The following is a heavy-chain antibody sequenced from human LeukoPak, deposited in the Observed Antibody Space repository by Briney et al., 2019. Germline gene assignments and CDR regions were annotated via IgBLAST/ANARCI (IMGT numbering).Heavy chain of an antibody. CDR3: ARDIGSRDSHWCFDL. D-gene: IGHD2-15*01. CDR2: IKPKSGDT. V-gene: IGHV1-2*02. J-gene: IGHJ2*01. Sequence: ASVNVSCKASGYTFTGYYMHWVRQVPGQGLEWMGLIKPKSGDTEYSQRLQGRVTVTRDTSINTVYMELSGLTSDDAAVYHCARDIGSRDSHWCFDLWGRGTLVTVSS. CDR1: GYTFTGYY.